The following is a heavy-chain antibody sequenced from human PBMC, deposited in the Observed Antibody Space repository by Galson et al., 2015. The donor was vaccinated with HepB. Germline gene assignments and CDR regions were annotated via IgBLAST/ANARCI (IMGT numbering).Heavy chain of an antibody. CDR3: ARGQGVDIWGFYGMDV. CDR2: ISSSSSYT. V-gene: IGHV3-11*06. CDR1: GFTFSDYY. D-gene: IGHD5-12*01. Sequence: SLRLSCAASGFTFSDYYMSWIRQAPGKGLEWVSYISSSSSYTNYADSVKGRFTISRDNAKNSLYLQMNSLRAEDTAVYYCARGQGVDIWGFYGMDVWGQGTTVTVSS. J-gene: IGHJ6*02.